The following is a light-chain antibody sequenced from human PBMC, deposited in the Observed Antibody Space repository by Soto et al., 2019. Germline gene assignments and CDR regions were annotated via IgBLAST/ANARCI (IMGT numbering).Light chain of an antibody. CDR1: QRISTY. CDR3: QQYNSYRWT. CDR2: KAS. J-gene: IGKJ1*01. Sequence: DIQMTQSPSTLSASVGDRVTIPCRASQRISTYLAWYQQKQGKAPKLLIYKASSLESGVPSRFSGSGSGTEFTLTISSLQPDDFATYYCQQYNSYRWTFGLGTKVE. V-gene: IGKV1-5*03.